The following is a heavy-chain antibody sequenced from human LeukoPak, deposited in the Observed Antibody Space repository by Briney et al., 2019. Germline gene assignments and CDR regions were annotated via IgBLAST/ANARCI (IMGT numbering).Heavy chain of an antibody. D-gene: IGHD3-22*01. Sequence: GRSLRLSCTASGFTFSNSPIHWVRQAPGKGLEWVALISSDGNYEYYADSVKGRFTISRDNSKSTLYLQMNSLKAEDTAVYYCARGTLSSGYYSVDYRGQGTLVTVSS. CDR2: ISSDGNYE. CDR3: ARGTLSSGYYSVDY. V-gene: IGHV3-30*01. CDR1: GFTFSNSP. J-gene: IGHJ4*02.